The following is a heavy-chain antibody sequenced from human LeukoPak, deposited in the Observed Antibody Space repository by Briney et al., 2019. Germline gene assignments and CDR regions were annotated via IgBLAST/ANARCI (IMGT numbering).Heavy chain of an antibody. CDR2: IIPILGIA. V-gene: IGHV1-69*04. CDR3: ARDLLGVVVIAHNWFDP. CDR1: GGTFSSYT. D-gene: IGHD2-21*01. J-gene: IGHJ5*02. Sequence: ASVKVSCKAFGGTFSSYTISWVRQAPGQGLEWMGRIIPILGIANYAQKFQGRVTITADKSTSTAYMELSSLRSEDTAVYYCARDLLGVVVIAHNWFDPWGQGTLVTVSS.